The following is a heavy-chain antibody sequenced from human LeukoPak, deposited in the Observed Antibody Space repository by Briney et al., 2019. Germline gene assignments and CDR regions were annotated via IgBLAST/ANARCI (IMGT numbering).Heavy chain of an antibody. V-gene: IGHV7-4-1*02. CDR3: GRDPRLGIRGYTYGYIDY. CDR2: INTNTGNP. CDR1: GYTFSSYT. J-gene: IGHJ4*02. Sequence: ASVKVSCKTSGYTFSSYTITWVRPAPGQGLEWMGWINTNTGNPTYAQGFTGRYVFSLDTSVSTAYLQISGLTADDTAVYFCGRDPRLGIRGYTYGYIDYWGQGTLVTVSS. D-gene: IGHD5-18*01.